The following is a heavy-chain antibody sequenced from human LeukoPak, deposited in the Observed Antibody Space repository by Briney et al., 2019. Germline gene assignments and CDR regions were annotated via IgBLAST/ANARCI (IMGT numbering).Heavy chain of an antibody. CDR1: GFTFSSYA. J-gene: IGHJ6*03. CDR3: AKDYYYYMDV. CDR2: ISSSGSTI. V-gene: IGHV3-48*03. Sequence: AGGSLRLSCAASGFTFSSYAMNWVRQAPGKGLEWVSYISSSGSTIYYADSVKGRFTISRDNAKNSLYLQMNSLRAEDTAVYYCAKDYYYYMDVWGKGTTVTVSS.